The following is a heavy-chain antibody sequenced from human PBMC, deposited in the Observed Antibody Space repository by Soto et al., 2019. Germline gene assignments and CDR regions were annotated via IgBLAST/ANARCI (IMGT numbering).Heavy chain of an antibody. V-gene: IGHV1-69*06. CDR3: ARAIKRWEVNYYFDY. Sequence: QVVLLQSGAEVKEPGSSVRVSCKVSGSTFNNFAFSWVRQAPGHGPEWMGGIVVISNTADYSQRFQDRVIITADTSTNTLYMELGSLTFEDTAVYYCARAIKRWEVNYYFDYWGQGTLVTVSS. J-gene: IGHJ4*02. CDR1: GSTFNNFA. CDR2: IVVISNTA. D-gene: IGHD1-26*01.